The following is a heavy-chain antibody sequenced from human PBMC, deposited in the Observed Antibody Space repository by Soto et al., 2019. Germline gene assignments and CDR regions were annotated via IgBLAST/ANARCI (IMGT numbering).Heavy chain of an antibody. Sequence: EVQLLESGGGLVQPGGSLRLSCAASGFTFSSYAMSWVRQAPGKGLEWVSALSGSGGSTYYADSVKGRFTISRDNSKNTLYLQMNSLRAEDTAVYYCAKASGFQMATDYWCQGHLVTVSS. CDR2: LSGSGGST. CDR1: GFTFSSYA. CDR3: AKASGFQMATDY. J-gene: IGHJ4*02. V-gene: IGHV3-23*01. D-gene: IGHD5-12*01.